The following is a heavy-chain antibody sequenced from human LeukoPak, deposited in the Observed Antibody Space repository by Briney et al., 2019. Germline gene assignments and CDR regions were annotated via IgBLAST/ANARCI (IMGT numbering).Heavy chain of an antibody. V-gene: IGHV4-39*07. Sequence: PSETLSLTCTVSGGSISSSSYYWGRIRQPPGKGLEWIGSIYYSGSTYYNPSLKSRVTISVDTSKNQFSLKLSSVTAADTAVYYCAREDAGAVAGTINYYYYGMDVWGQGTTVTVSS. D-gene: IGHD6-19*01. CDR1: GGSISSSSYY. CDR2: IYYSGST. J-gene: IGHJ6*02. CDR3: AREDAGAVAGTINYYYYGMDV.